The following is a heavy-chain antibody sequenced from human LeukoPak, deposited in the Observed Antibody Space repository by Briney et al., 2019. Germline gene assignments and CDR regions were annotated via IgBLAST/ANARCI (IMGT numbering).Heavy chain of an antibody. V-gene: IGHV1-58*02. Sequence: SVKVSCKASGFTFTSSAMQWVRQARGQRLEWIGWIVVGSGNTNYAQKFQERVTITRDMSTSTAYMELSSLRSEDTAVYYCAAGLHYYDSSGYYSFQHWGQGTLVTVSS. J-gene: IGHJ1*01. CDR2: IVVGSGNT. CDR1: GFTFTSSA. CDR3: AAGLHYYDSSGYYSFQH. D-gene: IGHD3-22*01.